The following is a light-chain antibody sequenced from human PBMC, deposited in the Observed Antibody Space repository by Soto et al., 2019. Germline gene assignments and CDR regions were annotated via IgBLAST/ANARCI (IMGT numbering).Light chain of an antibody. V-gene: IGKV3-20*01. J-gene: IGKJ1*01. CDR2: STS. CDR1: QSLSNSY. CDR3: HQYGSSLPT. Sequence: EIVLPPSPGTLSLSPVERDTIYCSASQSLSNSYLAWYQQKPGQAPRLLIYSTSSRATGIPDRFSASGSGADFTLTISRLEPEEWAVYHGHQYGSSLPTCGQGTKVDIK.